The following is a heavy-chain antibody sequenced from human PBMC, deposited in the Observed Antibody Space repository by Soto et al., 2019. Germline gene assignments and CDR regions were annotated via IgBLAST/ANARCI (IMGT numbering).Heavy chain of an antibody. CDR3: ARGVGYSAYEALDY. J-gene: IGHJ4*02. Sequence: QVQLVQSGAEVKKPGASVQVSCKASGYTFTSNAMHWVRQAPGQRLEWMGWINADNGNTQYSQKFQGRVTFTRDTSASTVYMDLSSLRSEDTALYYCARGVGYSAYEALDYWGQGTLVTVAS. CDR2: INADNGNT. CDR1: GYTFTSNA. V-gene: IGHV1-3*01. D-gene: IGHD5-12*01.